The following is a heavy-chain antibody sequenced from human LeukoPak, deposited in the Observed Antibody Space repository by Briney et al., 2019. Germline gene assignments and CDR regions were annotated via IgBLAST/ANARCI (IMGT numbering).Heavy chain of an antibody. V-gene: IGHV1-8*03. Sequence: AASVKVSCKASGYTFTSYDINWVRQATGQGLEWMGWMNPNSGNTGYAQKFQGRVTITRNTSISTAYMELSSLRSEDTAVYHCARGKQLAGSGYYEMDYWGQGTLVTVSS. CDR3: ARGKQLAGSGYYEMDY. CDR2: MNPNSGNT. CDR1: GYTFTSYD. J-gene: IGHJ4*02. D-gene: IGHD3-22*01.